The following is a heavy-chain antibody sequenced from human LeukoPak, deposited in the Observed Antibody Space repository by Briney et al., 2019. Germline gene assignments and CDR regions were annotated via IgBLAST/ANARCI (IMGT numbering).Heavy chain of an antibody. D-gene: IGHD3-3*01. CDR1: GFTFSDYY. CDR3: ARSYWTYYDFWSGYYTGLVIDY. J-gene: IGHJ4*02. V-gene: IGHV3-11*04. CDR2: ISSSGSTI. Sequence: PGGSLRLSCAASGFTFSDYYMSWIRQAPGKGLEWVSYISSSGSTIYYADSVKGRFTISRDNAKNSLYLQMNSLRAEDTAVYYCARSYWTYYDFWSGYYTGLVIDYWGQGTLVTVSS.